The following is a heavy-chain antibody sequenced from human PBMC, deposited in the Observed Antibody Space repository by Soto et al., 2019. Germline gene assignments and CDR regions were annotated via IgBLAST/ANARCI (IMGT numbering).Heavy chain of an antibody. V-gene: IGHV3-23*01. CDR3: AHHQRTTARQLGYFDY. D-gene: IGHD6-6*01. J-gene: IGHJ4*02. CDR1: GFTFSSYA. CDR2: VGGSGTST. Sequence: EVQLLESGGGLVQPGGSLRLSCAASGFTFSSYAMSWVRQAPGKGLEWVSAVGGSGTSTYYVDSVKGRFTISRDNSKNTLYLEMNSLRAEDTAVYYCAHHQRTTARQLGYFDYWGQGTLVTVSS.